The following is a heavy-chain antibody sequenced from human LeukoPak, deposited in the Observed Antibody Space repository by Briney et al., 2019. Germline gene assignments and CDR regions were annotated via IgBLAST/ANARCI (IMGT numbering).Heavy chain of an antibody. D-gene: IGHD2-2*01. Sequence: KPSETLSLTCAVYGGSFSGYYWSWIRQPPGKGLEWIGEINHSGSTNYNPSLNSRVTISVDTSKNQFSLKLSSVTAADTAVYYCARADIVVVPAAILDSYYFDYWGQGTLVTVSS. V-gene: IGHV4-34*01. CDR3: ARADIVVVPAAILDSYYFDY. CDR2: INHSGST. J-gene: IGHJ4*02. CDR1: GGSFSGYY.